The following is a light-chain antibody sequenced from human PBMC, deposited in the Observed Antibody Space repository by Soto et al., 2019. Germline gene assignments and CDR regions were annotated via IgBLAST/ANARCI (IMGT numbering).Light chain of an antibody. CDR3: QQYGSSPTRT. J-gene: IGKJ1*01. Sequence: ESVLTQSPGTLSLSLVERATLSCRASQSVSSNYLAWYQQKPGQAPRLLIYGASTRASGIPDRFSGSGSGTDYTLTISRLEPEDSAVYYCQQYGSSPTRTFGQGTEVDIK. V-gene: IGKV3-20*01. CDR1: QSVSSNY. CDR2: GAS.